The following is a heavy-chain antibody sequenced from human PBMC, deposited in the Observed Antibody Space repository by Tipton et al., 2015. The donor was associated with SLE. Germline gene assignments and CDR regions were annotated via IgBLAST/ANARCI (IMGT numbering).Heavy chain of an antibody. J-gene: IGHJ4*02. Sequence: GLVKPSQTLSFTCAISGDSVSSNSAAWNWIRQSPSRGLEWLGRTYYRSKWYNDYAVSVKSRITINPDTSKNQFSLQLNSVTPEDTAVYYCARDRDTIFGVVIPFDYWGQGTLVTVSS. V-gene: IGHV6-1*01. CDR2: TYYRSKWYN. CDR3: ARDRDTIFGVVIPFDY. CDR1: GDSVSSNSAA. D-gene: IGHD3-3*01.